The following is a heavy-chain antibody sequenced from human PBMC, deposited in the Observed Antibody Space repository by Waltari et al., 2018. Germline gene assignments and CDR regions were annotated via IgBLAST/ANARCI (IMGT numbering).Heavy chain of an antibody. J-gene: IGHJ2*01. V-gene: IGHV4-4*07. CDR3: ARDHLSSASTNWYFDL. CDR1: GGSISSYY. D-gene: IGHD6-6*01. CDR2: SYTSGST. Sequence: QVQLQESGPGLVKPSETLSLTCPVSGGSISSYYWSWILQPYGKGLGWIGRSYTSGSTNYKPTLKSRVTMSVDTSKNQCSLKLSSVTAADTAVYYCARDHLSSASTNWYFDLWGRGTLVTVSS.